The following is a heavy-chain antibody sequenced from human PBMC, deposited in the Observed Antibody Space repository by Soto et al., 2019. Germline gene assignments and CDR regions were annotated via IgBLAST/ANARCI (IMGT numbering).Heavy chain of an antibody. CDR2: IVVGSGNT. D-gene: IGHD3-22*01. J-gene: IGHJ4*02. V-gene: IGHV1-58*02. CDR3: AADGYYYDSSGPYFDY. Sequence: SVKVSCKASGFTFTSSAMQWVRQARGQRLEWIGWIVVGSGNTNYAQKFQERVTITRDMSTSTAYMELSSLRSEDTAVYYCAADGYYYDSSGPYFDYWGQGTLVTVSS. CDR1: GFTFTSSA.